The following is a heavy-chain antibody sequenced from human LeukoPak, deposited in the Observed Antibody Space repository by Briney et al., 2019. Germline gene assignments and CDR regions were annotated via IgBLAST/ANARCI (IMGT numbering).Heavy chain of an antibody. J-gene: IGHJ4*02. CDR2: ISYDGSNK. Sequence: GGSLRLSCAASGFTFSSYGMHWVRQAPGKGLEWVAVISYDGSNKYYADSVKGRFTISRDNSKNTLYLQMNSLRAEDTAVYYCAGSSWPARPLDYWGQGTLVTVSS. CDR1: GFTFSSYG. D-gene: IGHD6-13*01. V-gene: IGHV3-30*03. CDR3: AGSSWPARPLDY.